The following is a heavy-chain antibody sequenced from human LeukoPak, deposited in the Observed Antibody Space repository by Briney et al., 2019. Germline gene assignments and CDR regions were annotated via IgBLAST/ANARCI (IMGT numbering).Heavy chain of an antibody. CDR3: ARVLWFGELLF. V-gene: IGHV3-7*01. D-gene: IGHD3-10*01. Sequence: GGSLRLSCAASGFTFSSYWMSWVRQAPGKGLEWVANIKQDGSEKYYVDSVKGRFTISRDNAKNSLYLQMNNLRAEDTAVYYCARVLWFGELLFWGQGTLVTVS. CDR1: GFTFSSYW. CDR2: IKQDGSEK. J-gene: IGHJ4*02.